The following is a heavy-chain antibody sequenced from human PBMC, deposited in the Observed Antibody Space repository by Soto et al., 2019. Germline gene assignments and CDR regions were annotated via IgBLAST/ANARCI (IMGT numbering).Heavy chain of an antibody. CDR1: GFTFSSYA. V-gene: IGHV3-30-3*01. Sequence: GGSLRLSCAASGFTFSSYAMHWVRQAPGKGLEWVAVISYDGSNKYYADSVKGRFTISRDNSKNTLYLQMNSLRAEDTAVYYCASSTTVTTFDYWGQRTLVTVSS. CDR2: ISYDGSNK. CDR3: ASSTTVTTFDY. J-gene: IGHJ4*02. D-gene: IGHD4-17*01.